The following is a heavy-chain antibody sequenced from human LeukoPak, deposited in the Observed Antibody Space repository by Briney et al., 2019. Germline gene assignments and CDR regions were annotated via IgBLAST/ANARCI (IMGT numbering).Heavy chain of an antibody. D-gene: IGHD2-2*01. J-gene: IGHJ4*02. V-gene: IGHV4-39*01. CDR1: GGSISSSSYY. CDR3: AGLPRRVVPAATIDY. Sequence: PSETLSLTCTVSGGSISSSSYYWGWIRQPPGKGLEWIGSIYYSGSTYYSPSLKSRVTISVDTSKNQFSLKLSSVTAADTAVYYCAGLPRRVVPAATIDYWGQGTLVTVSS. CDR2: IYYSGST.